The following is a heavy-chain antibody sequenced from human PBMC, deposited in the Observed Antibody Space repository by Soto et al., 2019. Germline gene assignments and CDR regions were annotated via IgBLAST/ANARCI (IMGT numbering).Heavy chain of an antibody. CDR3: AKTNNLYCSSTSCYGYYFDY. D-gene: IGHD2-2*01. CDR1: GFTFSSYA. Sequence: GGSLRLSCAASGFTFSSYAMSWVRQAPGKGLEWVSAISGSGGSTYYADSVKGRFTISRDNSKNTLYLQMNSLRAEDTAVYYCAKTNNLYCSSTSCYGYYFDYWGQGTLVTVSS. J-gene: IGHJ4*02. CDR2: ISGSGGST. V-gene: IGHV3-23*01.